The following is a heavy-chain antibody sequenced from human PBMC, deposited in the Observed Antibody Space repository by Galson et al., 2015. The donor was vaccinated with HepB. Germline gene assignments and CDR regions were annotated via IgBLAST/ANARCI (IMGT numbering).Heavy chain of an antibody. Sequence: SLRLSCAASRFAFRGYCLTWVRPSPGPGLEWVATLKRDGSEKLYVASVAGRFPISRDHPRYSLYLQMDNVRGEDTAVYFCARGGRSTSYYWEFWGQGTLVTVSS. CDR2: LKRDGSEK. CDR1: RFAFRGYC. J-gene: IGHJ1*01. D-gene: IGHD2-2*01. CDR3: ARGGRSTSYYWEF. V-gene: IGHV3-7*01.